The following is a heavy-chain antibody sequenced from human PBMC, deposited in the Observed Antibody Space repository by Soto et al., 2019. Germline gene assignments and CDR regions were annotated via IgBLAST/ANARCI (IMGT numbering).Heavy chain of an antibody. CDR2: IYYSGST. CDR1: GGSISSGDYY. Sequence: QVQLQESGPGLVKPSQTLSLTCTVSGGSISSGDYYWSWIRQPPGKGLEWIGYIYYSGSTYYNPSRKTRXTXSLXTSKTQFSLKLSSVTAADTAVYYCARAQGSGFLVSWGQGTLVTVSS. V-gene: IGHV4-30-4*01. D-gene: IGHD3-10*01. J-gene: IGHJ4*02. CDR3: ARAQGSGFLVS.